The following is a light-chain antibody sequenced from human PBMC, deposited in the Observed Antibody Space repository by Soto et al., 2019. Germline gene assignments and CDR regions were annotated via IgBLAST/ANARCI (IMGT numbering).Light chain of an antibody. CDR1: QSLLHSDGKTY. CDR2: EVS. Sequence: DIVMTQTPLSLSVTPGQPASISCKSSQSLLHSDGKTYLYWYLQKPGQPPQLLIYEVSNRFSGVQDRWCGGGLGTDFPVKNSLVGVGEVGVYYCSQSIQLRLTFGGGTKVE. CDR3: SQSIQLRLT. V-gene: IGKV2D-29*01. J-gene: IGKJ4*01.